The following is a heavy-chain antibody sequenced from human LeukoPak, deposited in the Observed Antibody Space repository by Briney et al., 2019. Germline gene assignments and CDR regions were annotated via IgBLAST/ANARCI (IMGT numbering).Heavy chain of an antibody. CDR1: GYTFTGYY. CDR3: ARVVGAVTGDYYYYGMDV. CDR2: INPDSGGT. D-gene: IGHD7-27*01. V-gene: IGHV1-2*02. Sequence: ASVKVSCKASGYTFTGYYIPWVRQAPGQGHEWMGWINPDSGGTNYAQKFQGRVTMTRDTSISTVYMELSSLRSDDTAVYYCARVVGAVTGDYYYYGMDVWGQGTTVTVSS. J-gene: IGHJ6*02.